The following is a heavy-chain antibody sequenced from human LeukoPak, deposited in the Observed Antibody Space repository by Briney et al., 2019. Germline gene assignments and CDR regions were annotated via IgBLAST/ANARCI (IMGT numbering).Heavy chain of an antibody. CDR2: IYYSGST. D-gene: IGHD5-18*01. CDR1: GGSISSYY. J-gene: IGHJ4*02. Sequence: PSETLFLTCTVSGGSISSYYWSWIRQPPGKGLEWIGYIYYSGSTNYNPSLKSRVTISVDTSKNQFSLKLSSVTAADTAVYYCARVTDTAMAVEDYWGQGTLVTVSS. V-gene: IGHV4-59*01. CDR3: ARVTDTAMAVEDY.